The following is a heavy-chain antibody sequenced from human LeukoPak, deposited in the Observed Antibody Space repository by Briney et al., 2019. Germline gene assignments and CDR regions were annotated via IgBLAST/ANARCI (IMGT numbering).Heavy chain of an antibody. J-gene: IGHJ4*02. V-gene: IGHV1-18*01. D-gene: IGHD3-22*01. CDR3: ARVSYYYDSSGYYSMDYFDY. CDR1: GYTFTSYG. CDR2: ISAYNGNT. Sequence: ASVKVSCKASGYTFTSYGISWVRQAPGQGLEWMGWISAYNGNTNYAQKLQGRVTMTTDTSTSTAYMELRSLRSDDTAVYYCARVSYYYDSSGYYSMDYFDYWGQGTLVTVSS.